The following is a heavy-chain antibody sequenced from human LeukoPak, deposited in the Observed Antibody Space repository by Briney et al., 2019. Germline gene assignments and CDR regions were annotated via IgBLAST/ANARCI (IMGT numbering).Heavy chain of an antibody. CDR1: GGSISSHY. J-gene: IGHJ4*02. CDR3: ARHGGYCGGDCYVDY. D-gene: IGHD2-21*02. Sequence: SETLSLTCTVSGGSISSHYWSWIRQPPGKGLEWIGYIYYSGSTNYNPSLKSRVTISVDTSKNQFSLKLSSVTAADTAVYYCARHGGYCGGDCYVDYWGQGTLVTVSS. V-gene: IGHV4-59*08. CDR2: IYYSGST.